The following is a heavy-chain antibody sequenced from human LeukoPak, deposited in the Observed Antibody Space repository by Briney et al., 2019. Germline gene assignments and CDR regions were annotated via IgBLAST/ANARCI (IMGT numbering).Heavy chain of an antibody. CDR2: IYYSGST. CDR1: GGSISSYY. CDR3: ARVFPGYSYGSGYFDY. D-gene: IGHD5-18*01. J-gene: IGHJ4*02. V-gene: IGHV4-59*01. Sequence: SETLSLTCTVSGGSISSYYWSWIRQPPGKGLEWIGYIYYSGSTNYNPSLKSRVTISVDTSKNQFSLKLSSVTAADTAVYYCARVFPGYSYGSGYFDYWGQGTLVTVSS.